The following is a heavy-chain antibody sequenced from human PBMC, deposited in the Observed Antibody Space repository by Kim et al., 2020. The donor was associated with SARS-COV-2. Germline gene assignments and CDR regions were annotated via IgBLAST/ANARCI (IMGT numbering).Heavy chain of an antibody. CDR2: ISYTGYTT. J-gene: IGHJ4*02. Sequence: GGSLRLSCAASGFTFSASGMNWVRQAPGMGLEWISYISYTGYTTYYADSMKGRFTVSRDNAKNSLFLQMGSLRDEDTALYYCVKDLGGPCSGASCGGFEFWGQGTLVTVSS. CDR1: GFTFSASG. D-gene: IGHD2-15*01. CDR3: VKDLGGPCSGASCGGFEF. V-gene: IGHV3-48*02.